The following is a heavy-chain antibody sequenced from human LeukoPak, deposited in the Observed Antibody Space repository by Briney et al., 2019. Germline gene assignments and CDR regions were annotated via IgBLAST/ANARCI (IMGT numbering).Heavy chain of an antibody. D-gene: IGHD1-26*01. CDR1: GGSISDYY. Sequence: SETLSLTCAVSGGSISDYYWNWIRQPPGKELEWVAYVYYTGTTNYNPSLKSRVTISVDTSQNQFSLKLNSVTAADTAVYYCARTSGFAARPFDYWGQGTLSPSPQ. CDR3: ARTSGFAARPFDY. CDR2: VYYTGTT. J-gene: IGHJ4*02. V-gene: IGHV4-59*01.